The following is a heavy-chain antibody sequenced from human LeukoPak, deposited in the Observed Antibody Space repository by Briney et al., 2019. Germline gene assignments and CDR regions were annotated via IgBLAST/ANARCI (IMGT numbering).Heavy chain of an antibody. D-gene: IGHD2-2*01. CDR1: GGSISSYY. CDR2: IYYSGST. Sequence: PSETLSLTCTVSGGSISSYYWSWIRQPPGKGLEWIGYIYYSGSTNYNPSLKSRVTISVDTSKNQFSVKLSSVTAADTAVYYCARGSDIVVVPAATGGYFQHWGQGTLVTVSS. CDR3: ARGSDIVVVPAATGGYFQH. J-gene: IGHJ1*01. V-gene: IGHV4-59*01.